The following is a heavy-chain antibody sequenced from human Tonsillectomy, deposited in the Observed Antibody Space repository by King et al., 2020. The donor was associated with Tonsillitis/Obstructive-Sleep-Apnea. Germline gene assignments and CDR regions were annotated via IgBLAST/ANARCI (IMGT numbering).Heavy chain of an antibody. Sequence: VQLQESGPGLVKPSETLSLTCTVSGGSISSYYWSWIRQPPGKGLEWSGYIYYSGSTNYNPSLKSRVTISVDTSKNQFSLKLSTVTAADTAVYYCASGRYLASFDYWGQGTLVTVSS. J-gene: IGHJ4*02. D-gene: IGHD3-9*01. CDR1: GGSISSYY. CDR2: IYYSGST. CDR3: ASGRYLASFDY. V-gene: IGHV4-59*08.